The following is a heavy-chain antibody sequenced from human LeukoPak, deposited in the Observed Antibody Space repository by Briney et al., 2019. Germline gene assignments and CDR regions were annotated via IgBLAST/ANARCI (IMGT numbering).Heavy chain of an antibody. CDR1: GGSISSGGYY. D-gene: IGHD6-19*01. CDR2: IYYSGST. J-gene: IGHJ5*02. CDR3: ARIVRRQWLVRDNWFDP. V-gene: IGHV4-61*08. Sequence: ASETLSLTCTVSGGSISSGGYYWSWIRQHPGKGLEWIGYIYYSGSTNYNPSLKSRVTISVDTSKNQFSLKLSSVTAADTAVYYCARIVRRQWLVRDNWFDPWGQGTLVTVSS.